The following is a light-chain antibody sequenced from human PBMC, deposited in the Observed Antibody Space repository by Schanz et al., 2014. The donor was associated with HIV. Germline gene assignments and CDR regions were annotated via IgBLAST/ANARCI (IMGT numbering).Light chain of an antibody. V-gene: IGLV6-57*04. CDR3: QSSDSFNPKV. CDR2: ENN. J-gene: IGLJ3*02. Sequence: FMLTQPHSVSESPGKTVTISCTPSSGSIASYFVQWYQQRPGSAPSILIYENNQRHAGVSDRFSGFIDISSNSASLTISELETEDEADYYCQSSDSFNPKVFGGGTKLTVL. CDR1: SGSIASYF.